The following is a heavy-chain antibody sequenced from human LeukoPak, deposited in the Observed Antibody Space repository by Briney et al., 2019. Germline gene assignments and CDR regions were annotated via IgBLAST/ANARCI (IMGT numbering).Heavy chain of an antibody. D-gene: IGHD3-3*01. CDR2: IRSDGSNE. J-gene: IGHJ4*02. V-gene: IGHV3-30*02. CDR1: GFTFSYYG. Sequence: GGSLRLSCAASGFTFSYYGMHWVRQAPGKGLEWVTFIRSDGSNEYYADSVKGRFTISRDNSKNTLYLQMNSLRAEDTAIYYCAKDTYDFWSGQSGYWGQGTLVTVSS. CDR3: AKDTYDFWSGQSGY.